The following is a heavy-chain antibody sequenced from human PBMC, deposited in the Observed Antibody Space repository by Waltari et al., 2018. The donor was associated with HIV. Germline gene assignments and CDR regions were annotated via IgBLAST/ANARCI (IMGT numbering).Heavy chain of an antibody. CDR1: GFDLRTYS. CDR3: VRDDPGYGPIDY. D-gene: IGHD3-16*01. J-gene: IGHJ4*02. V-gene: IGHV3-21*04. Sequence: LVESGGGVVKTGGSIRLTCEASGFDLRTYSMNWVRQSPMRGLEWVASIRRGNNEKHYLDSVRGRFAISRDISESSVYLQMESLKEDDTATYFCVRDDPGYGPIDYWGQGTLVTV. CDR2: IRRGNNEK.